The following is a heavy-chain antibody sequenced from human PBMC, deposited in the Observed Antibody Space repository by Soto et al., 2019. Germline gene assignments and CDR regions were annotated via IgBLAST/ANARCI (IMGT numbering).Heavy chain of an antibody. J-gene: IGHJ4*02. CDR1: GFTFSKFE. D-gene: IGHD6-19*01. Sequence: EVQVLESGGGLVQPGGSRRLSCTASGFTFSKFEMTWARQASGKGLEWVSFISVSGGETHYADSVKGRFTISRDNSKNTLYVQMNSLRAEDMAVYYCVKGGWLDNWGQGTLVTVSS. V-gene: IGHV3-23*01. CDR2: ISVSGGET. CDR3: VKGGWLDN.